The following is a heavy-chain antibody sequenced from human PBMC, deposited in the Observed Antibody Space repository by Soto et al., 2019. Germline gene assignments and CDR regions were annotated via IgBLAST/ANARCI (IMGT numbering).Heavy chain of an antibody. V-gene: IGHV3-21*01. CDR3: AREEADSSADLIDP. CDR1: GFTFSSYT. J-gene: IGHJ5*02. D-gene: IGHD6-19*01. Sequence: PGGSLRLSCAASGFTFSSYTMNWVRQAPGKGLEWVSSISSSSSYIYYADSVKGRFTISRDNAKNSLYLQMNGLRAEDTAVYYCAREEADSSADLIDPWGQGTLVTVSS. CDR2: ISSSSSYI.